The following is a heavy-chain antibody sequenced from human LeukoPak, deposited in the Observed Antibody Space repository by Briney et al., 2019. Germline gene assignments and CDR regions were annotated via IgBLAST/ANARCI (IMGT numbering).Heavy chain of an antibody. CDR3: ARGGGFSYGNLYYYYGMDV. CDR1: GDSISSGDYY. Sequence: PSETLFLTCTVSGDSISSGDYYWSWIRQPPGKGLEWIGYINYSGSTYYNPSLKSRVTISVDTSKNQFSLKLSSVTAADTAVYYCARGGGFSYGNLYYYYGMDVWGQGTTVTVSS. CDR2: INYSGST. V-gene: IGHV4-30-4*01. D-gene: IGHD5-18*01. J-gene: IGHJ6*02.